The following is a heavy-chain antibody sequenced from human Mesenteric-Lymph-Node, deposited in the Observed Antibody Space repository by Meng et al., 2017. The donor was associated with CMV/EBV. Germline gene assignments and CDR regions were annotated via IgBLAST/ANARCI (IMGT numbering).Heavy chain of an antibody. V-gene: IGHV1-18*01. Sequence: ASVKVSCKASGYTFTSYGISWVRQAPGQGLEWMGWISAYNGNTNYAQKLQGRVTMTTDTSTSTAYMELRSLRSDDTAVYYCARGLTIFGVVPSCMDVWGQGTTVTAP. CDR3: ARGLTIFGVVPSCMDV. J-gene: IGHJ6*02. CDR1: GYTFTSYG. CDR2: ISAYNGNT. D-gene: IGHD3-3*01.